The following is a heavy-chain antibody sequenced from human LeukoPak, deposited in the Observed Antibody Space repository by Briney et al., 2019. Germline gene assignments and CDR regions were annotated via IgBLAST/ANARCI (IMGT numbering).Heavy chain of an antibody. CDR2: ISSSGSTI. CDR3: ARLGYCSGGSCH. D-gene: IGHD2-15*01. V-gene: IGHV3-48*03. CDR1: GFTFSSYE. Sequence: GGSLRLSCAASGFTFSSYEMNWVRQAPGKGLEWVSYISSSGSTIYYADSVKGRITISRDNAKNSLYLQMNSLRAEDTAVYYCARLGYCSGGSCHWGQGTLVTVSS. J-gene: IGHJ4*02.